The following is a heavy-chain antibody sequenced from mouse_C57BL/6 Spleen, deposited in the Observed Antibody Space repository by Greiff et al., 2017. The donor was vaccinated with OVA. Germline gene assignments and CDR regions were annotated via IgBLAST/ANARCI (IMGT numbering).Heavy chain of an antibody. CDR1: GYTFTDYY. J-gene: IGHJ3*01. D-gene: IGHD1-1*01. CDR2: IFPGSGST. CDR3: ARGYYYGSSWFAY. Sequence: VKLMESGPELVKPGASVKISCKASGYTFTDYYINWVKQRPGQGLEWIGWIFPGSGSTYYNEKFKGKATLTVDKSSSTAYMLLSSLTSEDSAVYFCARGYYYGSSWFAYWGQGTLVTVSA. V-gene: IGHV1-75*01.